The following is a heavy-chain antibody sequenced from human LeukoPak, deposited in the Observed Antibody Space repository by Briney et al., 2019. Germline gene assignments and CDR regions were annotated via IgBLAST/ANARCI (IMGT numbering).Heavy chain of an antibody. D-gene: IGHD6-13*01. CDR3: ARRARYSSSWYLLDY. CDR1: GSTFTGYY. V-gene: IGHV1-2*02. J-gene: IGHJ4*02. Sequence: ASVKVSCKASGSTFTGYYMHWVRQAPGQGLGWMGWINPNSGGTNYAQKFQGRVTMTRDTSNSKAYMELSRMRSDDTAVYYCARRARYSSSWYLLDYWGQGTLVTVSS. CDR2: INPNSGGT.